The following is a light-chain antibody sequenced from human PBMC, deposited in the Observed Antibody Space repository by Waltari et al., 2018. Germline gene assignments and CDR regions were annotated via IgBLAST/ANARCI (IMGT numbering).Light chain of an antibody. CDR1: KLGNKY. CDR2: HDD. CDR3: QAWDSSTDYV. V-gene: IGLV3-1*01. Sequence: SYELTQPASVSVFPGQTARITCSGDKLGNKYACWYQHKPGQSPVMVMYHDDKRPSGIPDRFSGSNSGNTATLTISGTQAMDEADYYCQAWDSSTDYVFGPGTKVTVL. J-gene: IGLJ1*01.